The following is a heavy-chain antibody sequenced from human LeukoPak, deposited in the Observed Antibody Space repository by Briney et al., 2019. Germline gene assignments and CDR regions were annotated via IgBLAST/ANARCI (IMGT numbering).Heavy chain of an antibody. Sequence: PGGSLRLSCAASGFTFSSYWMSWVRQAPGKGLEWVANIKQDGSEKYYVDSVEGRFTISRDNAKNSLYLQMNSLRAEDTAVYYCAGGALFDWLSFWGQGTLVTVSS. V-gene: IGHV3-7*01. J-gene: IGHJ4*02. CDR1: GFTFSSYW. CDR2: IKQDGSEK. D-gene: IGHD3-9*01. CDR3: AGGALFDWLSF.